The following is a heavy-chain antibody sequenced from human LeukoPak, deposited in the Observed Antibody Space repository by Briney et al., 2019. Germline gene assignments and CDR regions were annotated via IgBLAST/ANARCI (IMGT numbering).Heavy chain of an antibody. Sequence: SETLSLTCTVSGGSISSSSYYWGWIRQPPGTGLEWIGSIYYSGSTNYNPSLKSRVTISVDTSKNQFSLKLSSVTAADTAVYYCARGGTAAGLFDPWGQGTLVTVSS. V-gene: IGHV4-39*07. D-gene: IGHD6-13*01. CDR3: ARGGTAAGLFDP. CDR1: GGSISSSSYY. J-gene: IGHJ5*02. CDR2: IYYSGST.